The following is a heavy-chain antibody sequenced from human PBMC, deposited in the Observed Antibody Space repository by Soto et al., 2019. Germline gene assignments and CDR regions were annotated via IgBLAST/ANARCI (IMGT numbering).Heavy chain of an antibody. V-gene: IGHV1-69*01. CDR2: IIPIFGTA. CDR1: GGTFSSYA. Sequence: QVQLVQSGAEVKKPGSSVKVSCKASGGTFSSYAISWVXXXPXQGLEWMGGIIPIFGTANYAQKFQGRVTITADESTSTAYMELSSLRSEDTAVYYCARDIQDGYNFSGWFDPWGQGTLVTVSS. CDR3: ARDIQDGYNFSGWFDP. D-gene: IGHD5-12*01. J-gene: IGHJ5*02.